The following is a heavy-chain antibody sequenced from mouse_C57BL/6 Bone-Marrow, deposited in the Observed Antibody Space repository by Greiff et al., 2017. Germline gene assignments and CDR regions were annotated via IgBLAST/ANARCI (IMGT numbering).Heavy chain of an antibody. J-gene: IGHJ3*01. CDR3: ARSYFTTVVATPSWFAY. V-gene: IGHV1-4*01. D-gene: IGHD1-1*01. CDR1: GYTFTSYT. Sequence: VQLQPSGAELARPGASVKMSCKASGYTFTSYTMHWVKQRPGQGLEWIGYINPSSGYTKYNQKFKDKATLTADKSSSTAYMQLSSLTSEDSAVYYCARSYFTTVVATPSWFAYWGQGTLVTVSA. CDR2: INPSSGYT.